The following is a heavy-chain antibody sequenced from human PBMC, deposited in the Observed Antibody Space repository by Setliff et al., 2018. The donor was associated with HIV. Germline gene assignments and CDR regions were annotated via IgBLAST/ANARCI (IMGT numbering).Heavy chain of an antibody. CDR3: ARDDSNDFYSYAFDI. J-gene: IGHJ3*02. CDR1: GYSISSGYY. D-gene: IGHD3-22*01. V-gene: IGHV4-38-2*02. Sequence: ASETLSLTCAVSGYSISSGYYWGWIRQPPGKGLEWIGSIYHSGSTYYNPSLKSRVTISVDTSKNQFSLKLSSMTAADTAMYYCARDDSNDFYSYAFDIWGQGTMVTVSS. CDR2: IYHSGST.